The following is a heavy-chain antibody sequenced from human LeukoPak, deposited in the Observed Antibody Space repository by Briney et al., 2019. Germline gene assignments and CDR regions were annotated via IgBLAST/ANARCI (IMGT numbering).Heavy chain of an antibody. D-gene: IGHD2-15*01. CDR3: ARGGDCSGGSCHSGYFQH. CDR2: IYYSGST. Sequence: SETLSLTCTVSGGSISSYYWSWIRQPPGKGLEWIGYIYYSGSTNYNPSLKSRVTISVDTSKNQFSLKLSSVTAADTAVYYCARGGDCSGGSCHSGYFQHWGQGTLVTVSS. V-gene: IGHV4-59*01. CDR1: GGSISSYY. J-gene: IGHJ1*01.